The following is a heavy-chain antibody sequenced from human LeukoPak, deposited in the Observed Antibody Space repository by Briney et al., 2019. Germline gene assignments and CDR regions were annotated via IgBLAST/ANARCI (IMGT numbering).Heavy chain of an antibody. Sequence: ASVKVSCKASGYTFTGYYMHWVRQAPGQGLEWTGWINPNSGGTNYAQKFQGRVTMTRDTSISTAYMELSRLRSDDTAVYYCARDTMVGATTFDYWGQGTLVTASS. V-gene: IGHV1-2*02. CDR1: GYTFTGYY. CDR3: ARDTMVGATTFDY. D-gene: IGHD1-26*01. J-gene: IGHJ4*02. CDR2: INPNSGGT.